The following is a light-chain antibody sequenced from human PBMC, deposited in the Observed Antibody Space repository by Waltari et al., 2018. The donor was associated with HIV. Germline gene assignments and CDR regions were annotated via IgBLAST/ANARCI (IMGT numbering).Light chain of an antibody. CDR2: KDS. J-gene: IGLJ3*02. Sequence: SYELTQPPSVSVSPGQTARITCSGDALPKQYAHWYHQQSGQAPVLVIYKDSERPSGIPERFSGYSSGTTVTLTISGVQPEDEADYYCQSADRSGSWVFGGGTKLTVL. CDR1: ALPKQY. V-gene: IGLV3-25*03. CDR3: QSADRSGSWV.